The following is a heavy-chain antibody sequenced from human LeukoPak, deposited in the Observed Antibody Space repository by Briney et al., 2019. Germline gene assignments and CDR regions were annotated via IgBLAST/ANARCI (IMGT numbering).Heavy chain of an antibody. CDR1: GYTFTGYY. J-gene: IGHJ5*02. D-gene: IGHD3-10*01. Sequence: ASVKVSCKASGYTFTGYYMHWVRQAPGQGLEWMGWINPNSGGTNYAQKFQGWVTMTRDTSISTAYMELSRLRSDDTAVYYCARGWNYYGSGCYPSKNWFDPWGQGTLVTVSS. V-gene: IGHV1-2*04. CDR2: INPNSGGT. CDR3: ARGWNYYGSGCYPSKNWFDP.